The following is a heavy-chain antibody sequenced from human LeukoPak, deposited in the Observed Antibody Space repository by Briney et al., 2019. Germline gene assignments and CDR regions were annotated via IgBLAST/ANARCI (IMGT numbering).Heavy chain of an antibody. CDR3: ARVGVGLTPQAYNWNDWDYYYYMDV. J-gene: IGHJ6*03. CDR1: GFTFSSYG. CDR2: IRYDGSNK. D-gene: IGHD1-1*01. Sequence: GGSLRLSCAASGFTFSSYGMHWVRQAPGKGLEWVAFIRYDGSNKYYADSVKGRFTISRDNAKNSLYLQMNSLRAEDTAVYYCARVGVGLTPQAYNWNDWDYYYYMDVWGKGTTVTVSS. V-gene: IGHV3-30*02.